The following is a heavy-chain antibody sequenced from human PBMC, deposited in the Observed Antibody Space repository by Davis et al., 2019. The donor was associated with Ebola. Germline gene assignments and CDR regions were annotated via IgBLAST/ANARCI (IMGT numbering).Heavy chain of an antibody. J-gene: IGHJ6*02. CDR3: AREHSISGPDYYYYYGMDV. CDR1: GYTFTGYY. V-gene: IGHV1-2*02. D-gene: IGHD6-13*01. CDR2: MNPNSGTT. Sequence: ASVNVSCKASGYTFTGYYMHWVRQATGQGLEWMGWMNPNSGTTDYAQKFQGRVTFSTDTSISTAYMELSGLRYDDTAVYYCAREHSISGPDYYYYYGMDVWGQGTTVTVSS.